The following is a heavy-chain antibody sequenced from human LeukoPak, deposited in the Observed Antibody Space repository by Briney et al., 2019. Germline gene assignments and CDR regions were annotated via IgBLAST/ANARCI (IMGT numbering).Heavy chain of an antibody. V-gene: IGHV3-72*01. D-gene: IGHD1-1*01. CDR1: GFIFTDHY. CDR2: TRNKANGYTT. Sequence: GGSLRLSCAAFGFIFTDHYMDLVRQAPGKGLEWVGRTRNKANGYTTEYAASVKGRFTISRDDSKNSLYLQMNSLRTEDTAVYYCTRRNWNSHDYWGQGTLVTVSS. CDR3: TRRNWNSHDY. J-gene: IGHJ4*02.